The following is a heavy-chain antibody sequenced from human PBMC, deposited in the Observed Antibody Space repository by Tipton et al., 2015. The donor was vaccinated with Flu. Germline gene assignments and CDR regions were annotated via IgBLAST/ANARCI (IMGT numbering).Heavy chain of an antibody. CDR2: IWYDGSNI. V-gene: IGHV3-33*08. Sequence: SLRLSCAASGFDFSVYGMHWVRQAPGKGLEWVAVIWYDGSNIHYGDSVKGRFTVSRDNSRNTLYRQMNGLRAEDTAVYYCARDEGVVNYYFGMDVWGQGTTVTVSS. CDR1: GFDFSVYG. CDR3: ARDEGVVNYYFGMDV. J-gene: IGHJ6*01.